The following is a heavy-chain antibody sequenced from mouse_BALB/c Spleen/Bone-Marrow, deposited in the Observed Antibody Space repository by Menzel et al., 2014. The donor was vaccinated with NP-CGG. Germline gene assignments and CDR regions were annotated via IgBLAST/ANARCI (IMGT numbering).Heavy chain of an antibody. CDR1: GFNIKDTY. CDR2: IDTANGNT. Sequence: VQLQQSGAELVKPGASVKLSCTASGFNIKDTYMHWVKQRPEQGLEWTGRIDTANGNTKYDPKFQGKATITADTSSNTAYLQLSSLTSEDTAVYYCARYGNGLMDYWGQGTSVTVSS. CDR3: ARYGNGLMDY. J-gene: IGHJ4*01. D-gene: IGHD2-1*01. V-gene: IGHV14-3*02.